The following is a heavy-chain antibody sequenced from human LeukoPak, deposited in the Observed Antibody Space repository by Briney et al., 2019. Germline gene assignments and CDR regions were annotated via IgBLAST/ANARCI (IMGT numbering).Heavy chain of an antibody. CDR2: IKSKTDGGTT. CDR3: TAEGGDYVSYFDY. CDR1: GFTFSNAW. V-gene: IGHV3-15*01. J-gene: IGHJ4*02. D-gene: IGHD4-17*01. Sequence: GGSLRLSCAASGFTFSNAWMSWVRQAPGKGLEWVGRIKSKTDGGTTDYAAPVKGRFTISRDGSKNTLYLQMNSLKTEDTAVYYCTAEGGDYVSYFDYWGQGTLVTVSS.